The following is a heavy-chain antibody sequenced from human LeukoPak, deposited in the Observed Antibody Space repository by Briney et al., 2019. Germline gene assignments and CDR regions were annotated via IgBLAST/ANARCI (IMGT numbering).Heavy chain of an antibody. V-gene: IGHV3-21*01. Sequence: PGGSLRLSCAAPGFTFSSYSMNWVRQAPGNGLEWVSSISSSSSYIYYADSVKGRFSISRDNAKNSLYLQMNSLRAEDTAVYYCATMTVDTAMALDRADAFDIWGQGTMVTVSS. J-gene: IGHJ3*02. CDR2: ISSSSSYI. CDR3: ATMTVDTAMALDRADAFDI. D-gene: IGHD5-18*01. CDR1: GFTFSSYS.